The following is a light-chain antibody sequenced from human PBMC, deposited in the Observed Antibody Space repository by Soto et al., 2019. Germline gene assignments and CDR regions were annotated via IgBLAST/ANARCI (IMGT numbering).Light chain of an antibody. J-gene: IGKJ3*01. CDR1: QSVSSRY. V-gene: IGKV3-20*01. CDR3: PQYSNSPFT. Sequence: EIVLTQSPGTLSMSPGERATLSCRASQSVSSRYVAWHQQKPGQAPRLLLSGATNRATCIPDRFSGSGSGTDFTLTISRLEPEDFAVYYCPQYSNSPFTFGPGTKVEIK. CDR2: GAT.